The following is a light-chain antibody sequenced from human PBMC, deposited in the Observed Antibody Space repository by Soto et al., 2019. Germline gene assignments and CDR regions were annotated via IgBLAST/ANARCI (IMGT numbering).Light chain of an antibody. V-gene: IGKV3-11*01. J-gene: IGKJ1*01. Sequence: EIVLTQSPVTLSLSPGERATLSCRASQSVSSYLAWYQQKPGQAPRLLIYDASNRATGIPARFSGSGSGTDFTLTISRLEPEDFAVYYCQQYNNSLWTFGQGTKVDIK. CDR3: QQYNNSLWT. CDR1: QSVSSY. CDR2: DAS.